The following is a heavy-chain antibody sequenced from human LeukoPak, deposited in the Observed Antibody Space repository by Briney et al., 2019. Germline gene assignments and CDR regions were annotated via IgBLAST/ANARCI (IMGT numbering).Heavy chain of an antibody. Sequence: SETLSLTCSVSGGSISSSSYYWGWIRQPPGKGLEWIGSIYYSGRTYYNPSLESRVTISVDTSKNQFSLKLSSVTAADTAVYYCATGGIRRPDSQLEGFDYWGQGTLVTVSS. CDR2: IYYSGRT. CDR3: ATGGIRRPDSQLEGFDY. J-gene: IGHJ4*02. V-gene: IGHV4-39*07. CDR1: GGSISSSSYY. D-gene: IGHD1-1*01.